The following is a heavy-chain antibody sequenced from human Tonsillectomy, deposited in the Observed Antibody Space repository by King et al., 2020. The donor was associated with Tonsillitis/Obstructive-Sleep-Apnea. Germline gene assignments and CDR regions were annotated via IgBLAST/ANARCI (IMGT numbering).Heavy chain of an antibody. CDR3: AKEYSSGWYSSYYGMDV. CDR1: GFTFNSYG. V-gene: IGHV3-30*18. J-gene: IGHJ6*02. D-gene: IGHD6-19*01. CDR2: ISYDGSNK. Sequence: VQLVESGGGVVQPGGSLRLSCAASGFTFNSYGMHWVRQAPGKGLEWVAVISYDGSNKYCADSVKGRFTISRNNSNNTLYLQMNSLRAEDTAVYYCAKEYSSGWYSSYYGMDVWGQGDTVTVSS.